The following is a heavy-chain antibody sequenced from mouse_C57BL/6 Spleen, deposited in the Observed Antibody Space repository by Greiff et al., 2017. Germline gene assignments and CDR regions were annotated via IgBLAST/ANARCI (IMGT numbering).Heavy chain of an antibody. CDR1: GYTFTSYW. V-gene: IGHV1-5*01. CDR3: TRKYWDFDV. CDR2: IYPGNSDT. Sequence: EVQLQESGTVLARPGASVKMSCKTSGYTFTSYWMHWVKQRPGQGLEWIGAIYPGNSDTSYNQKFKGKANLTAVTSASTAYMELSSLTNEDSAVYYCTRKYWDFDVWGTGTTVTVSS. J-gene: IGHJ1*03.